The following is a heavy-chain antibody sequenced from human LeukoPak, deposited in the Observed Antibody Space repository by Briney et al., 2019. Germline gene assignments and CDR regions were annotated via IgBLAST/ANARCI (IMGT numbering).Heavy chain of an antibody. CDR1: GYTFTSYG. D-gene: IGHD3-10*01. CDR3: ARVSYYYGSGSYHSRRPFDY. J-gene: IGHJ4*02. CDR2: ISAYNGNT. V-gene: IGHV1-18*01. Sequence: GASVKVSCKASGYTFTSYGISWVRQAPGQGLEWMGWISAYNGNTNYAQKLEGRVTMTSDTSTSTAYMELRSLRSDDTAVYYCARVSYYYGSGSYHSRRPFDYWGQGTLVTVSS.